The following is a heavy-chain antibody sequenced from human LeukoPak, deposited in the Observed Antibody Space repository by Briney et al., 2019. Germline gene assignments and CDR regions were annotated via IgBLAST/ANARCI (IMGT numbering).Heavy chain of an antibody. D-gene: IGHD3/OR15-3a*01. J-gene: IGHJ6*02. CDR2: LGSAGDK. Sequence: GGSLRLSCAASGFTFSDYDIHWVRQPIGKGLDWVSGLGSAGDKYHAGSERGRFTISREDAENSVYLQMNGLRPEDTAIYYCARAKRETSTRPWTSGMDVWGQGTRVTVSS. CDR1: GFTFSDYD. V-gene: IGHV3-13*01. CDR3: ARAKRETSTRPWTSGMDV.